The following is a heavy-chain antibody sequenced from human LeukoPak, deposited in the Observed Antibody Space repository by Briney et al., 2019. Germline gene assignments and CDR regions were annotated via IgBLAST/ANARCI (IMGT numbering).Heavy chain of an antibody. J-gene: IGHJ4*02. CDR2: IYYTGST. V-gene: IGHV4-39*01. D-gene: IGHD3-22*01. CDR1: GDSIRSSNHY. CDR3: ASRYYYDPSGYFLY. Sequence: SETLSLTCTVSGDSIRSSNHYWPWIRQPPGKGLEWIGFIYYTGSTYYNPSLKSRVTISVDTSNNQFSLKLRSVTAADRAVYFCASRYYYDPSGYFLYWRQGTLVTVSS.